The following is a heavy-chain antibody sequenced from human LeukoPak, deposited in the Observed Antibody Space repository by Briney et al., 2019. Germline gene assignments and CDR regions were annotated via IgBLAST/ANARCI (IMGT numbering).Heavy chain of an antibody. CDR1: GFTFSNHA. Sequence: GGSLRPSCAASGFTFSNHAMHWVRQAPGKGLEWVTVIAYDGNNKYYADSVKGRFTISRDNSKNTLYLQMNSLRTEDTAVFYCARAPDSSGYYAPLDHWGQGTLVTVSS. J-gene: IGHJ4*02. CDR3: ARAPDSSGYYAPLDH. D-gene: IGHD3-22*01. CDR2: IAYDGNNK. V-gene: IGHV3-30*01.